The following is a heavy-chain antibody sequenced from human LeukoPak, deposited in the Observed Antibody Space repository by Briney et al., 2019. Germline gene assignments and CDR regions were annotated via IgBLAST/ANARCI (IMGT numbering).Heavy chain of an antibody. CDR1: GFSLNDYS. CDR3: ARDGAPRYCSGGSCYPVSDAFDI. V-gene: IGHV3-21*01. CDR2: ISSSGINI. D-gene: IGHD2-15*01. Sequence: PGGSLRLSCVASGFSLNDYSMNWVRQAPGKGLEWVASISSSGINIKYADSGKGRFTISRDDAKNLLHLQMNSLRAEDTAVYYCARDGAPRYCSGGSCYPVSDAFDIWGQGTMVTVSS. J-gene: IGHJ3*02.